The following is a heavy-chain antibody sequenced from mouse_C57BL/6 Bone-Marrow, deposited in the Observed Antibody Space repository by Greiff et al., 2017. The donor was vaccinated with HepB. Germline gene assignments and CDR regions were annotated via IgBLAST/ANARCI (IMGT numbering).Heavy chain of an antibody. J-gene: IGHJ1*03. Sequence: QVQLQQSGAELVMPGASVKLSCKASGYTFTSYWMHWVKQRPGQGLEWIGEIDPSDSYTNYNQKFKGKSTLTVDKSSSTAYMQLSSLTSEDSAVYYCAMGSSYWYFDVWGTGTTVTVSS. CDR2: IDPSDSYT. CDR3: AMGSSYWYFDV. CDR1: GYTFTSYW. D-gene: IGHD1-1*01. V-gene: IGHV1-69*01.